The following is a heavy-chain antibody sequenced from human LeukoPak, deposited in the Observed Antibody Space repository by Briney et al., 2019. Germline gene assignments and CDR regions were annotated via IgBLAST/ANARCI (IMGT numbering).Heavy chain of an antibody. J-gene: IGHJ4*02. V-gene: IGHV3-15*01. CDR2: IKSKSDGGTI. Sequence: PGGSLRLSCAASGFTFNNAWMSWVRQAPGKGLEWVGRIKSKSDGGTIDYAAPVKGRFTISRDDSKNTLYLQMNSLQTEDTAVYYCATYGSGSCLRYWGQGTLVTVSS. CDR1: GFTFNNAW. D-gene: IGHD6-19*01. CDR3: ATYGSGSCLRY.